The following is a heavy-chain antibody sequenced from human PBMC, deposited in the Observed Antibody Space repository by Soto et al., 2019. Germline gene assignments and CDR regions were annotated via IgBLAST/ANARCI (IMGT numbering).Heavy chain of an antibody. CDR1: GGSISSGGYS. V-gene: IGHV4-30-2*01. CDR2: IYHSGST. CDR3: VRGGNYCYYDNWLDP. Sequence: SETLSLTCAVSGGSISSGGYSWSWIRQPPGKGLEWIGYIYHSGSTYYNPSLKSRVTISVDRSKNQFSLKLSSVTAADTALYYCVRGGNYCYYDNWLDPCGTGPLATVFS. D-gene: IGHD4-17*01. J-gene: IGHJ5*02.